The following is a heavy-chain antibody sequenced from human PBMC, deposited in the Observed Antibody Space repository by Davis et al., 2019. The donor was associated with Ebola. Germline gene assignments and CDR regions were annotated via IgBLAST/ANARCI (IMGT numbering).Heavy chain of an antibody. V-gene: IGHV4-61*08. CDR3: SRFGEGAY. J-gene: IGHJ4*02. D-gene: IGHD2-21*01. Sequence: PGGSLRLSCTVSGGSISSGDYYWSWIRQHPEKGLEWIGYIYHTGNTYYNPSLKSRVTISVDMSKNQFSLNLSSVTAADTAVYFCSRFGEGAYWGQGTLVTVSS. CDR2: IYHTGNT. CDR1: GGSISSGDYY.